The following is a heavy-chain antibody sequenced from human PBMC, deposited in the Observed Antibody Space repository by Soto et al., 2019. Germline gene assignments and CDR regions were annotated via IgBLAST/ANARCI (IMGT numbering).Heavy chain of an antibody. Sequence: QVQLQESGPGLVKPSGTLSLTCAVSSGSISSSNWWSWVRQPPGKGLEWIGEIYHSGSTNYNPSLKSRVTRSVDKSKNQFSLKLSSVTAADTAVYYCARVYCSGGSCYSSDAFDIWGQGTMVTVSS. CDR1: SGSISSSNW. CDR2: IYHSGST. J-gene: IGHJ3*02. CDR3: ARVYCSGGSCYSSDAFDI. V-gene: IGHV4-4*02. D-gene: IGHD2-15*01.